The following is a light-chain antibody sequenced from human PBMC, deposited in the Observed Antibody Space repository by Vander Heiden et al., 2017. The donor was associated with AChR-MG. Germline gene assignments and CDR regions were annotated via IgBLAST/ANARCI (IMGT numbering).Light chain of an antibody. CDR3: QQLNSYPHT. CDR1: QGINTY. Sequence: DIQLIQSPSFLSASVGDRVTITCRASQGINTYLAWYQQKPGKAPKLLIFAASTLQSGVPSRFSGGGSGTEFTLTIISLQPEDFATYYCQQLNSYPHTFGQGTTLEIK. J-gene: IGKJ2*01. CDR2: AAS. V-gene: IGKV1-9*01.